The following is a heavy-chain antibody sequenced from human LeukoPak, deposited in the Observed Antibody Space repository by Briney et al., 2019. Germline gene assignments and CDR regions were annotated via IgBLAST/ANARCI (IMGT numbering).Heavy chain of an antibody. CDR3: ARDNWNYGSSMDV. CDR1: GGSISSYY. CDR2: IYYSGST. D-gene: IGHD1-7*01. J-gene: IGHJ6*02. V-gene: IGHV4-59*01. Sequence: SETLSLTCTVSGGSISSYYWSWIRQPPGKGLEWIGYIYYSGSTNYNPSLKSRVTISVHTSKNQFSLKLSSVTAADTAVYYCARDNWNYGSSMDVWGQGTTITVSS.